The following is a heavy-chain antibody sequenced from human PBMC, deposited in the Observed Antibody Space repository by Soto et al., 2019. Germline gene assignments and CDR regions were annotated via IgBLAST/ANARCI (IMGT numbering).Heavy chain of an antibody. CDR2: ISYDGSNK. CDR1: GLTFSSYG. J-gene: IGHJ6*02. Sequence: GWSLGLCCAASGLTFSSYGMHWVRQAPGKGLEWVAVISYDGSNKYYADSVKGRFTISRDNSKNTLYLQMNSLRAEDTAVYYCAKAGTGYYGMDVWGQGTTVTVSS. V-gene: IGHV3-30*18. D-gene: IGHD1-26*01. CDR3: AKAGTGYYGMDV.